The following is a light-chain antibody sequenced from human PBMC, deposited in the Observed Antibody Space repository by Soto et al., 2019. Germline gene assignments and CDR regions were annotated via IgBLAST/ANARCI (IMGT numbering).Light chain of an antibody. CDR2: GAS. Sequence: EIVMTQSPATLSVSPGERATLSCRASQSVSSNLAWYQQKPGQAPRLLIYGASTRAIGIPARFSGSGSGTEFTLTISSLQSEDFAVYYCQKYNNWPPLTFGGGTKVEIK. V-gene: IGKV3-15*01. CDR1: QSVSSN. J-gene: IGKJ4*01. CDR3: QKYNNWPPLT.